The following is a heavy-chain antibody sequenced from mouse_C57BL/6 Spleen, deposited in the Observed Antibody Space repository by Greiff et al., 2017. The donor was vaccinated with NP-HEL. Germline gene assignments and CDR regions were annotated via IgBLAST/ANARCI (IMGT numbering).Heavy chain of an antibody. Sequence: LVKPGASVKLSCKASGYTFTEYTIHWVKQRSGQGLEWIGWFYPGSGSIKYNEKFKDKATLTADKSSSTVYMELSRLTSEDSAVYFCARHEGGYYYGSSLDYWGQGTTLTVSS. D-gene: IGHD1-1*01. V-gene: IGHV1-62-2*01. CDR2: FYPGSGSI. J-gene: IGHJ2*01. CDR3: ARHEGGYYYGSSLDY. CDR1: GYTFTEYT.